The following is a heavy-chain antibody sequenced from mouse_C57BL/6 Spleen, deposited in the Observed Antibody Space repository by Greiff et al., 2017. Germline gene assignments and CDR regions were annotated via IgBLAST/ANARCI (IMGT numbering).Heavy chain of an antibody. D-gene: IGHD2-5*01. V-gene: IGHV1-80*01. J-gene: IGHJ4*01. CDR3: ARDYSSYDGYYYAMDD. CDR1: GYAFSSYW. Sequence: QVHVKQSGAELVKPGASVKISCKASGYAFSSYWMTWVKQRPGKGLEWIGQIYPGDGDTNYNGKFKGNATLTADKSSSTAYLQLRSLTSEDSAVYFCARDYSSYDGYYYAMDDWGQGTSVTVSS. CDR2: IYPGDGDT.